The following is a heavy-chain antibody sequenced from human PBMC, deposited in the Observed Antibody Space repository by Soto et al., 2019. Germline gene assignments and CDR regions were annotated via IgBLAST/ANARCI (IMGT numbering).Heavy chain of an antibody. CDR3: ARHVAAAAYNWFDP. J-gene: IGHJ5*02. CDR2: IYYSGST. D-gene: IGHD2-2*01. Sequence: QVQLQESGPGLVKPSETLSLTCTVSGGSISSYYWSWIRQPPGKGLEWIGYIYYSGSTNYNPSLKSRVTISVDTSKYQFSLKLSSVTAADTAVYYCARHVAAAAYNWFDPWGQGTLVTVSS. V-gene: IGHV4-59*08. CDR1: GGSISSYY.